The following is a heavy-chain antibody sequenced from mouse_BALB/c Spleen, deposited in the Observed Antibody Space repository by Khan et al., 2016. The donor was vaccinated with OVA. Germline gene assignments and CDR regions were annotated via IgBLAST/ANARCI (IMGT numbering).Heavy chain of an antibody. CDR2: ISYSGST. CDR3: ASGKLLLRYPDYLDY. Sequence: EVQLVESGPGLLKPSQSLSLTCTVTGYSITSDYAWNWIRQFPGNKLEWMVYISYSGSTSYNPSLRSRISITRDTSKNQFFLQLNAVTTEDTDTYYCASGKLLLRYPDYLDYWGQGTTRTVSS. J-gene: IGHJ2*01. V-gene: IGHV3-2*02. D-gene: IGHD1-1*01. CDR1: GYSITSDYA.